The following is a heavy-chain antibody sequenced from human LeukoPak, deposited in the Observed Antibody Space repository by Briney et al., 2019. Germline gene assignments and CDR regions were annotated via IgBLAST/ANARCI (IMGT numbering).Heavy chain of an antibody. CDR2: ISSNGRSI. Sequence: GGSLRLSCAASGFTFSDYAMHWVRQSPGKELEYVSAISSNGRSIHYANSVEGRFAISRDNSQNTLYLQMDSLRAEDMAVYYCARDTCGCGSGWHLYWYFDLWGRGTLVTVSS. V-gene: IGHV3-64*01. D-gene: IGHD6-19*01. CDR1: GFTFSDYA. CDR3: ARDTCGCGSGWHLYWYFDL. J-gene: IGHJ2*01.